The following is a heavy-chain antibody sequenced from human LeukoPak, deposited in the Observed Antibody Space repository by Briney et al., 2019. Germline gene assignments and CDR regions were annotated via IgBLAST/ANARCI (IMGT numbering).Heavy chain of an antibody. D-gene: IGHD3-16*01. V-gene: IGHV1-18*04. CDR1: GYTFTGYY. CDR2: ISAYNGNT. J-gene: IGHJ3*02. CDR3: ARQGIFGAFDI. Sequence: ASVKVSCKASGYTFTGYYMHWVRQAPGQGLEWMGWISAYNGNTNYAQKLQGRVTMTTDTSTSTAYMELRSLRSDDTAVYYCARQGIFGAFDIWGQGTMVTVSS.